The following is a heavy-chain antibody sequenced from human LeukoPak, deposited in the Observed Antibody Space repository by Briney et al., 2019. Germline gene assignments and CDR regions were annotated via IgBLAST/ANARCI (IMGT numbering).Heavy chain of an antibody. J-gene: IGHJ5*02. CDR2: ISAYNGNT. V-gene: IGHV1-18*01. D-gene: IGHD6-13*01. Sequence: ASVKVSCKASGYTFTSYGISWVRQAPGQGLEWMGWISAYNGNTNYAQKLQGRVTMTTDTSTSTAYMELRSLRSDDTAVYYCARLVAAAGTGAQYNWFDPWGQGILVTVSS. CDR1: GYTFTSYG. CDR3: ARLVAAAGTGAQYNWFDP.